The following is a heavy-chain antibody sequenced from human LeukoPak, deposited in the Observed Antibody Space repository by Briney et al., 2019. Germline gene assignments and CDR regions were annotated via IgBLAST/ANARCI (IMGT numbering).Heavy chain of an antibody. D-gene: IGHD6-13*01. CDR3: ARRRVPAASIAAAGTSHFDY. J-gene: IGHJ4*02. Sequence: ASVKVSCKASGYTFTGYYMHWVRQAPGQGLEWMGWISAYNGNTNYAQKLQGRVTMTTDTSTSSAYMELRSLRSEDTAVYYCARRRVPAASIAAAGTSHFDYWGQGTLVSVSS. CDR1: GYTFTGYY. V-gene: IGHV1-18*04. CDR2: ISAYNGNT.